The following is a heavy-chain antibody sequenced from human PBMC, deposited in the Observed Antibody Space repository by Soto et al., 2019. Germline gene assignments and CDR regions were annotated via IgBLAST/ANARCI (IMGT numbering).Heavy chain of an antibody. CDR3: ARGRITMVRGVITHYYYYGMDV. Sequence: SETLSLTCTVSGGSISSTSYYWGWIRQPPGKGLEWIGSIYYSGSTYQNASLKSRVTISVDTSKNQFSLKLSSVTAADTAVYYCARGRITMVRGVITHYYYYGMDVWGQGTTVTVSS. CDR2: IYYSGST. V-gene: IGHV4-39*01. CDR1: GGSISSTSYY. D-gene: IGHD3-10*01. J-gene: IGHJ6*02.